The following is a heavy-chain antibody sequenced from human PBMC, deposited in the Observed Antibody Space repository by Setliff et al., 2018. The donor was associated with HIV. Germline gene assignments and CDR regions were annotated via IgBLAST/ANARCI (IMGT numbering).Heavy chain of an antibody. D-gene: IGHD3-10*02. CDR2: INHSGST. V-gene: IGHV4-34*01. Sequence: SETLSLTCAVYGGSFSGYYWSWIRQPPGKGLEWIGEINHSGSTNYNPSLKSRVTISGDTSKNQISLKLSSVTAADTAVYYCARGHMLITYYYYYYMDAWGKGTTVTVSS. CDR3: ARGHMLITYYYYYYMDA. CDR1: GGSFSGYY. J-gene: IGHJ6*03.